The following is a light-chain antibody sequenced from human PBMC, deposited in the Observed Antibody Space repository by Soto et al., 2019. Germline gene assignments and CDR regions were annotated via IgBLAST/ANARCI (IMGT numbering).Light chain of an antibody. V-gene: IGLV2-8*01. Sequence: QSVLTQPPSASGSPGQSVTISCTGTSSDVGNYNYVSWYQKHPGKAPKLMIYDVNKRPSGVPDRFSGSKSGNTASLTVSGLQADDEAEYYCSSYAGGNNLLFGGGTKLTV. CDR1: SSDVGNYNY. CDR2: DVN. J-gene: IGLJ2*01. CDR3: SSYAGGNNLL.